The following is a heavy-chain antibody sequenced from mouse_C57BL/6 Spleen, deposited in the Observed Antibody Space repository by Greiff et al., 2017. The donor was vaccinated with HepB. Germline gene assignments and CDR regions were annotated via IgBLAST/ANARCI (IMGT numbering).Heavy chain of an antibody. CDR3: TREGLYYYGSSPYWYFDV. J-gene: IGHJ1*03. V-gene: IGHV1-15*01. CDR2: IDPETGGT. Sequence: QVQLKQSGAELVRPGASVTLSCKASGYTFTDYEMHWVKQTPVHGLEWIGAIDPETGGTAYNQKFKGKAILTADKSSSTAYMELRSLTSEDSAVYYCTREGLYYYGSSPYWYFDVWGTGTTVTVSS. CDR1: GYTFTDYE. D-gene: IGHD1-1*01.